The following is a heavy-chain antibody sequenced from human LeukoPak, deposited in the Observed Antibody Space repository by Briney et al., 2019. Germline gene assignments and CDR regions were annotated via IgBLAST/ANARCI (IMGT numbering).Heavy chain of an antibody. D-gene: IGHD6-25*01. CDR2: ISSSGSTI. CDR1: GFTFSDYY. CDR3: ARDASGWPPGHDAFDI. Sequence: KTGGSLRLSCAASGFTFSDYYMSWIRQAPGKGLEWVSYISSSGSTIYYADSVKGRFTISRDNAKNSLYLQMNSLRAEDTAVYYCARDASGWPPGHDAFDIWGQGTMVTVSS. V-gene: IGHV3-11*04. J-gene: IGHJ3*02.